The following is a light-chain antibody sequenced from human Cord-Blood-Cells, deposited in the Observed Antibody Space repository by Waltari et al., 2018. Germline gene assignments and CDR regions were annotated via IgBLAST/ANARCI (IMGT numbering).Light chain of an antibody. Sequence: DIQMTQSPSSLSASVGDRVTITCRASQSISSYFNWYQQKPGKAPKLLIYAASSLQSGVPSRFSGSGSGTDFTLTISSLQPEDFATYYCQQSYSTPYMYTFGQGTKLEIK. V-gene: IGKV1-39*01. J-gene: IGKJ2*01. CDR1: QSISSY. CDR2: AAS. CDR3: QQSYSTPYMYT.